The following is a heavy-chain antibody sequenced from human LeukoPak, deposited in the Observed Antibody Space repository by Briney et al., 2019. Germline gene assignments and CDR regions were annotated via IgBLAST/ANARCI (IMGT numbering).Heavy chain of an antibody. CDR3: ASGGALGIAARHRGTPRRRKLPNWFDP. J-gene: IGHJ5*02. V-gene: IGHV4-39*07. CDR1: GGSISSSSYY. CDR2: IYYSGST. D-gene: IGHD6-6*01. Sequence: SETLSLTCTVSGGSISSSSYYWGWIRQPPGKGLEWIGSIYYSGSTYYNPSLKSRVTISVDTSKNQFSLKLSSVTAADTAVYYCASGGALGIAARHRGTPRRRKLPNWFDPWGQGTLVTVSS.